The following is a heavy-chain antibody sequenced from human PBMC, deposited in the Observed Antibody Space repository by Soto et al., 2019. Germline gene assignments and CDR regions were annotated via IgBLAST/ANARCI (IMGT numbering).Heavy chain of an antibody. V-gene: IGHV3-30-3*01. CDR1: GFTFSSYA. D-gene: IGHD2-21*02. CDR2: ISYDGRNK. Sequence: QVQLVESGGGVVQPGGSLRLSCAASGFTFSSYAMHGVRQAPGKGLEWVAVISYDGRNKYYADSVKGRFTISIDNSKNTLYLQMNSQRAEDTAVYDCARAVVTAEAMDYWGQGTLVTVSS. CDR3: ARAVVTAEAMDY. J-gene: IGHJ4*02.